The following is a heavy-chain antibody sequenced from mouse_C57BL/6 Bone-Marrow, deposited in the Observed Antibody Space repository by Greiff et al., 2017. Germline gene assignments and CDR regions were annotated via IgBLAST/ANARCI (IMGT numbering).Heavy chain of an antibody. CDR3: ARRRRGGPLFDY. CDR1: GYTFTSYG. D-gene: IGHD3-3*01. CDR2: IYPRSGNT. V-gene: IGHV1-81*01. J-gene: IGHJ2*01. Sequence: QVQLQQSGAELARPGASVKLSCKASGYTFTSYGISWVKQRTGPGLEWIGEIYPRSGNTYYNEKFKGKATLTADKSSSTAYMELRSLTSEDSAVYFCARRRRGGPLFDYWGQGTTLTVSS.